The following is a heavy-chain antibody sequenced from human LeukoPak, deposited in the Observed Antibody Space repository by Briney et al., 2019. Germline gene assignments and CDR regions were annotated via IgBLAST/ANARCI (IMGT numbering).Heavy chain of an antibody. V-gene: IGHV3-21*04. Sequence: GGSLRLSCAASGFTFSSYSMNWVRQAPGKGLEWVSSISSSSNYIKYADSVKGRFTISRDNSKNTLYLQMNSLSAEDTAVYYCAKESSVGQYYFDFWGQGTLVTVSS. CDR2: ISSSSNYI. CDR1: GFTFSSYS. CDR3: AKESSVGQYYFDF. D-gene: IGHD3-10*01. J-gene: IGHJ4*02.